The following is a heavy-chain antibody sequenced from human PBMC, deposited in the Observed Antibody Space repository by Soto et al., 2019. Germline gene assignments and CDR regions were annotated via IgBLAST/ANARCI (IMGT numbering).Heavy chain of an antibody. CDR1: GFSLSAGGKG. Sequence: QITLKESGPTLVKPTQTLTLTCTFSGFSLSAGGKGVGWIRQPPGKALEWLAVIYWDDDERYSPSLKNRLTITKDPSKNEVVLTVTNVDPLDTATYVCAYSPYGGGGWLDPWGQGTLVTVSS. V-gene: IGHV2-5*02. CDR2: IYWDDDE. J-gene: IGHJ5*02. CDR3: AYSPYGGGGWLDP. D-gene: IGHD3-10*01.